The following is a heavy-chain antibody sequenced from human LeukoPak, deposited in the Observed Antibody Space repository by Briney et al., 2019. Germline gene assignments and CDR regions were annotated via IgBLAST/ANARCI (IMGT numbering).Heavy chain of an antibody. CDR1: GGSISSSSYF. V-gene: IGHV4-39*01. D-gene: IGHD4-17*01. CDR2: IFYSGST. J-gene: IGHJ4*02. Sequence: SETLSLTCAVSGGSISSSSYFWGWIRQPPGKGLEWIGSIFYSGSTYYNPSLNSRVTISIDTSKNQFSLRLSSVTAADTAVYYCARQMNTVTADYWGQGTLVTVSS. CDR3: ARQMNTVTADY.